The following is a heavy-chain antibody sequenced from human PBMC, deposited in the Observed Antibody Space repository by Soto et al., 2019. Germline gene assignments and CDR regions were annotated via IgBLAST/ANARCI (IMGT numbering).Heavy chain of an antibody. D-gene: IGHD3-10*01. J-gene: IGHJ4*02. V-gene: IGHV4-38-2*02. CDR3: TRGPRPTSVGTGAY. Sequence: TSETLSLTCTVSGYSINSGFYWGWIRQPPGKGLEWIGTIYHSGSTFYNPSLKRRVTVSVDTSKNTLYLQMNTLTAEDTAVYYCTRGPRPTSVGTGAYWGQGTLVTVSS. CDR2: IYHSGST. CDR1: GYSINSGFY.